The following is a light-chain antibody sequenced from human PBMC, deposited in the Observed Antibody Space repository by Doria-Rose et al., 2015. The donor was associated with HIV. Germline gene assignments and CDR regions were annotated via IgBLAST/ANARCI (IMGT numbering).Light chain of an antibody. CDR3: HQYGTSWA. V-gene: IGKV3-20*01. CDR1: QSFSSTY. CDR2: DGS. J-gene: IGKJ1*01. Sequence: TRCPGILSLSPGASATLTCRASQSFSSTYLAWYQQKPGQAPSLLIYDGSTRATGIPDRFSASGSGTDFTLTINGLEPEDFALYYCHQYGTSWAFGQGTKVEI.